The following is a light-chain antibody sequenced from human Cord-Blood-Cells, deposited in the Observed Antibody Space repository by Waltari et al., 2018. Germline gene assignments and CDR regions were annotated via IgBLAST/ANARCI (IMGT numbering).Light chain of an antibody. V-gene: IGKV3-15*01. CDR3: QQYNNWPLT. CDR2: GAS. Sequence: EIVMTQSPATLSVSPGERATLSCRASQSVSSNLAWYQQKPGQAPRLHSYGASTRATGIPARFSGSGSGTEFTLTISSLQSEDFAVYYCQQYNNWPLTFGGGTKVEIK. CDR1: QSVSSN. J-gene: IGKJ4*01.